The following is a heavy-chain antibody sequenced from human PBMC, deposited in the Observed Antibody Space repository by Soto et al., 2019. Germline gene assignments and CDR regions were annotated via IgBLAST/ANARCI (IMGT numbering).Heavy chain of an antibody. CDR3: AGSELELPI. Sequence: QVQLQESGPGLVKPSQTLSLTCTVSGGSISSGDYYWSWIRQPPGKGLEWIGYIYYSGSTYYNPSLKSRVTISVDASKALFSPKLSSVTAAATVVYYCAGSELELPIWGQATLVTVSS. CDR2: IYYSGST. V-gene: IGHV4-30-4*08. J-gene: IGHJ4*02. CDR1: GGSISSGDYY. D-gene: IGHD1-7*01.